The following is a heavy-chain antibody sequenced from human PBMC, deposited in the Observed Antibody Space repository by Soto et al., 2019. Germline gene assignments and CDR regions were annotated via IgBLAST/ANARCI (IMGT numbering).Heavy chain of an antibody. CDR1: GYTFTGYY. Sequence: QVQLVQSGAEVKKPGASVKVSCKASGYTFTGYYMHWVRQAPGQGLEWMGWINPNSGGTNYAEKFQGRVTMTRDTSISTAYMELSRLRSDDTAVYYCARESLTAMVTGYYGMDVWGQGTTVTVSS. D-gene: IGHD5-18*01. J-gene: IGHJ6*01. CDR2: INPNSGGT. V-gene: IGHV1-2*02. CDR3: ARESLTAMVTGYYGMDV.